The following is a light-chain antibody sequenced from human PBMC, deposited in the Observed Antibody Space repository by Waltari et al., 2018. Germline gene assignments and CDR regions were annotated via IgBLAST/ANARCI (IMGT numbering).Light chain of an antibody. V-gene: IGLV2-14*03. Sequence: QSALTQPASVSGSPGQSNTISCTGTSSDVGGYNYVSWYQQHPGKAPKLMIYDVSNRPSGVSNRVAGSKSGNTASLTISGLQAEDEADYYCSSYTSSSTPVVFGGGTKLTVL. J-gene: IGLJ2*01. CDR3: SSYTSSSTPVV. CDR2: DVS. CDR1: SSDVGGYNY.